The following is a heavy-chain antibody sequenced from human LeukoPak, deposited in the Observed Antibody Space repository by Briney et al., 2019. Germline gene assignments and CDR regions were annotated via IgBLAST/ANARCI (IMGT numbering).Heavy chain of an antibody. D-gene: IGHD3-10*01. CDR2: ISYDGSNK. CDR1: GFTFSSYG. V-gene: IGHV3-30*03. CDR3: ARDEVVRGYPPVY. Sequence: GGSLRLSCAASGFTFSSYGMHWVRQAPGKGLEWVAVISYDGSNKYYADSVKGRFTISRDNSKNTLYLQMNSLRAEDTAVYYCARDEVVRGYPPVYWGQGTLVTVSS. J-gene: IGHJ4*02.